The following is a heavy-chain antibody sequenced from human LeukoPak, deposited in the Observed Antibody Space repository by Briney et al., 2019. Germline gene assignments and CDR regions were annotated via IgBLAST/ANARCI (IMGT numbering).Heavy chain of an antibody. CDR2: ISYDGSNK. D-gene: IGHD3-9*01. Sequence: PGGSLRLSCAASGFTFSSYAMHWVRQAPGKGLEWVAVISYDGSNKYYADSVKGRFTISRDNSKNTLYLQMNSLRAEDTAVYYCARGGYFDWLPNDYRGQGTLVTVSS. CDR3: ARGGYFDWLPNDY. V-gene: IGHV3-30-3*01. CDR1: GFTFSSYA. J-gene: IGHJ4*02.